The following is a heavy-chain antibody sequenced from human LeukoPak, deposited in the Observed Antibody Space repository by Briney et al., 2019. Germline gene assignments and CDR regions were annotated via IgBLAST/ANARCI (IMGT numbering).Heavy chain of an antibody. V-gene: IGHV3-23*01. CDR2: INIRSTGT. D-gene: IGHD2-8*02. CDR1: GFTFSSHA. Sequence: GMSLRLSCAVSGFTFSSHAVNWVRQAPGKGLEWIAGINIRSTGTYYADSVKGRFTISRDDSKNTLYLQMNTLSVEDTAVYYCAKLLGTMWPMWGLDVWGQGTTVTVSS. J-gene: IGHJ6*02. CDR3: AKLLGTMWPMWGLDV.